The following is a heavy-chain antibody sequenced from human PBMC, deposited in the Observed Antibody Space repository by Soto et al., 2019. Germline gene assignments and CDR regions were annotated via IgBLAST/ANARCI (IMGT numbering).Heavy chain of an antibody. CDR3: ARPTCGPDCYYGMDV. D-gene: IGHD2-21*01. J-gene: IGHJ6*02. CDR1: GGSISSSNW. Sequence: QVQLQESGPGLVKPSGTLSLTCAVSGGSISSSNWWSWVRQPPGKGLEWIGEIYHSGSTNYNPSLKIRVTTXXAXSXXQFPLTLRSGTAAATAVYYCARPTCGPDCYYGMDVWGQGTTVTVSS. V-gene: IGHV4-4*02. CDR2: IYHSGST.